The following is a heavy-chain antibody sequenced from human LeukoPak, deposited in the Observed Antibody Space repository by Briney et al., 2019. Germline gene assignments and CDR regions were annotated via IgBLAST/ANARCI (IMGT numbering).Heavy chain of an antibody. V-gene: IGHV4-31*03. D-gene: IGHD3-10*01. CDR2: NHYSGSS. CDR3: ARRGVGKAFDH. Sequence: SETLSLTCTVSGVSINSGDYYWSWIRQHPGRGLEWIGYNHYSGSSYYIPSPKSRVTISLDTSKNQFSLELTSVTAADTAVYYCARRGVGKAFDHWGQGTLVTVSS. J-gene: IGHJ5*02. CDR1: GVSINSGDYY.